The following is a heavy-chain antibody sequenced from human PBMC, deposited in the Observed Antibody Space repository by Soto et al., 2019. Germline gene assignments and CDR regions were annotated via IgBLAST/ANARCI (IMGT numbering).Heavy chain of an antibody. CDR1: GGSISSGGYS. Sequence: SETLSLTCAVSGGSISSGGYSWSWIRQPPGKGLEWIGYIYHSGSTYYNPSLKSRVTISVDRSKNQFSLKLSSVTAADTAVYYCARRGITIFRVVIYAFDIWGQGTMVTVSS. D-gene: IGHD3-3*01. CDR3: ARRGITIFRVVIYAFDI. V-gene: IGHV4-30-2*01. CDR2: IYHSGST. J-gene: IGHJ3*02.